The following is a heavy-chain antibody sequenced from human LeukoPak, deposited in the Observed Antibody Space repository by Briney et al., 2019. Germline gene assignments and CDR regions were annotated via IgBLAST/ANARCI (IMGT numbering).Heavy chain of an antibody. CDR1: GFTFSSYS. V-gene: IGHV3-21*01. J-gene: IGHJ4*02. Sequence: GGSLRPSCAASGFTFSSYSMNWVRQAPGKGLEWVSSISSSSSYIYYADSVKGRFTISRDNAKNSLYLQMDSLRAEDTAVYYCASQGFIAAAEDYWGQGTLVTVSS. CDR3: ASQGFIAAAEDY. D-gene: IGHD6-13*01. CDR2: ISSSSSYI.